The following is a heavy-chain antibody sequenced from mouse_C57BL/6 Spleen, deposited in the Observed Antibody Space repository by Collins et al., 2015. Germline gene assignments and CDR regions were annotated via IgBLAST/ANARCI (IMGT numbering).Heavy chain of an antibody. D-gene: IGHD4-1*01. V-gene: IGHV2-6-5*01. J-gene: IGHJ4*01. CDR1: GFSLTDYG. CDR2: IWRGGST. CDR3: AKNWNWDYYAMDY. Sequence: QVQLKESGPGLVAPSQSLSITCTVSGFSLTDYGVSWIRQPPGKGLEWLGVIWRGGSTDYNAAFMSRLSITKDNSKSQVFFKMNSLQADDTAIYYCAKNWNWDYYAMDYWGQGTSVTVSS.